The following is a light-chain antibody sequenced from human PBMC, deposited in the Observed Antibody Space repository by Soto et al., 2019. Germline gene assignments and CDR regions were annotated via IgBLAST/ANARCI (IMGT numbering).Light chain of an antibody. CDR2: AAS. CDR3: QQLNSYPSKVT. J-gene: IGKJ4*01. V-gene: IGKV1-9*01. Sequence: IQLTQSPSSLSASVGDRVTITCRASQGISSYLAWYQQKPGKAPKLLIYAASTLQSGVPSRFSGSGFGTDFTLTISSLQPEDFATYYCQQLNSYPSKVTFGGGTKVEIK. CDR1: QGISSY.